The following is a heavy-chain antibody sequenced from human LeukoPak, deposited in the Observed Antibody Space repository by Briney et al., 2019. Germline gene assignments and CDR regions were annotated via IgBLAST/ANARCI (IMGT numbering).Heavy chain of an antibody. CDR2: INHSGST. D-gene: IGHD5-18*01. J-gene: IGHJ4*02. Sequence: PSETLSLTCAVYGGSFSGYYWSWIRQPPGKGLEWIGEINHSGSTNYNPSLKSRVTISVDTSKNQFSLKLSSVTAADTAVYYCARGQGGGYSYGYYFDYWGQGTLVTVSS. V-gene: IGHV4-34*01. CDR1: GGSFSGYY. CDR3: ARGQGGGYSYGYYFDY.